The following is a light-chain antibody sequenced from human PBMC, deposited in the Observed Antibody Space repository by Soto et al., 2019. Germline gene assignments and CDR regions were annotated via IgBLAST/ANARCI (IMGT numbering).Light chain of an antibody. J-gene: IGKJ1*01. CDR3: QQYNSYSEA. CDR1: QTVSSW. CDR2: KAS. V-gene: IGKV1-5*03. Sequence: DIQITQSPSTVSGSVGDRVTITCRASQTVSSWLAWYQQKPGKAPKLLIYKASTLKSGVPSRFSGSGSGTEFTLTISSLQPDDFATYYCQQYNSYSEAFGQGTKVDIK.